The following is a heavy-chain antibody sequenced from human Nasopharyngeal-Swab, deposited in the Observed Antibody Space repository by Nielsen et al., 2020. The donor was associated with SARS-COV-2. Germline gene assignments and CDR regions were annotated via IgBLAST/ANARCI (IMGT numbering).Heavy chain of an antibody. D-gene: IGHD2-15*01. CDR3: ARGLVAATEGLDN. V-gene: IGHV3-74*01. CDR1: GFTFSDYW. J-gene: IGHJ4*02. CDR2: INSDGSHT. Sequence: GESLKIPRAASGFTFSDYWLHWVRQAPGKGLVWVSRINSDGSHTVYADSVKGRFTISRDSSKNTLYLQLNSLRAEDTAVYYCARGLVAATEGLDNWGQGTLVTVSS.